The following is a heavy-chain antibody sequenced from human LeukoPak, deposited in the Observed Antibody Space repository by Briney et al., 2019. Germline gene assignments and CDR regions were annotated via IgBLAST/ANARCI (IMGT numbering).Heavy chain of an antibody. D-gene: IGHD1-14*01. CDR3: AKPARTDAFDI. V-gene: IGHV3-30*04. CDR2: ISYDGSNK. J-gene: IGHJ3*02. CDR1: GFTFSSYA. Sequence: GGSLRLSCAASGFTFSSYAMHWVRQAPGKGLEWVAVISYDGSNKYYADSVKGRFTISRDNSKNTLYLQMNSLRAEDTAVYYCAKPARTDAFDIWGQGTMVTVSS.